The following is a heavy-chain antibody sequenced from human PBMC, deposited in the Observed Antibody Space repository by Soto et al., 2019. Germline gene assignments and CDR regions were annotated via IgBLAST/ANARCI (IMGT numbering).Heavy chain of an antibody. Sequence: GGSLRLSCAASGFTFSSYDMHWVRQATGKGLEWVSAIGTAGDTYYPGSVKGRFTISRENAKNSLYLQMNSLRAGDTAVYYCARGGYPDAFDIWGQGTMVPVSS. CDR2: IGTAGDT. CDR3: ARGGYPDAFDI. CDR1: GFTFSSYD. D-gene: IGHD5-12*01. V-gene: IGHV3-13*04. J-gene: IGHJ3*02.